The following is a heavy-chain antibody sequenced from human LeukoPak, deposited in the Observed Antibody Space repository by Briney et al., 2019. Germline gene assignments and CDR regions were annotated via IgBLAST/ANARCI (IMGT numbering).Heavy chain of an antibody. CDR2: ISYGGSTE. CDR1: GFAFSSYP. CDR3: VKDNPLDY. Sequence: PGGSLRLSCAASGFAFSSYPMHWVRQAPGKGLEWVAIISYGGSTEEYSDSVKGRFTISRDNFKNTLYLHINSLRAEDTAVYYCVKDNPLDYWGQGTLVIVSS. D-gene: IGHD1-14*01. J-gene: IGHJ4*02. V-gene: IGHV3-30*04.